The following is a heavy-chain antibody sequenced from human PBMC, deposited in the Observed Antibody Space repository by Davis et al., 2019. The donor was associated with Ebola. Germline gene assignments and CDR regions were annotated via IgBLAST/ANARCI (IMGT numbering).Heavy chain of an antibody. J-gene: IGHJ5*02. D-gene: IGHD4-17*01. Sequence: GESLKISCAASGFTFSSYSMNWVRQAPGKGLEWVSYISSSSSTIYYADSVKGRFTIFRDNAKNSLYLQMNSLRDEDTAVYYCARPATVTTFPDNWFDPWGQGTLVTVSS. CDR3: ARPATVTTFPDNWFDP. CDR1: GFTFSSYS. V-gene: IGHV3-48*02. CDR2: ISSSSSTI.